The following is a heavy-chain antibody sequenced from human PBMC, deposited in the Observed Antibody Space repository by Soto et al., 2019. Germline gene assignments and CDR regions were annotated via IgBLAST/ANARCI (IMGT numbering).Heavy chain of an antibody. CDR2: IYHSGST. J-gene: IGHJ6*02. CDR3: AREEYYYGSGSPSYGMDV. CDR1: GGSISSSNW. V-gene: IGHV4-4*02. Sequence: SETLSLTCAVSGGSISSSNWWRWVRQPPGKGLEWIGEIYHSGSTNYNPSLKSRVTISVDKSKNQFSLKLSSVTAADTAVYYCAREEYYYGSGSPSYGMDVWGQGTTVTVSS. D-gene: IGHD3-10*01.